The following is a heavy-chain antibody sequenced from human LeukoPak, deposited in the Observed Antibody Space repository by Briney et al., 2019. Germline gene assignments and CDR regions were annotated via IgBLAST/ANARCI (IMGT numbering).Heavy chain of an antibody. CDR1: GFTFSSYG. Sequence: GSLRLSCAASGFTFSSYGMHWVRQAPGKGLEWVAVIWYDGSNKYYADSVKGRFTISRDNSKNTLYLQMNSLRAEDTAVYYCARKRYCSGGSCYSYFDYWGQGTLVTVSS. J-gene: IGHJ4*02. CDR3: ARKRYCSGGSCYSYFDY. CDR2: IWYDGSNK. D-gene: IGHD2-15*01. V-gene: IGHV3-33*01.